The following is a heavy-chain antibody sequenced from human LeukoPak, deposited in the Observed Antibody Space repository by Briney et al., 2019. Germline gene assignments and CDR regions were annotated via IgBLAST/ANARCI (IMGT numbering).Heavy chain of an antibody. Sequence: SVKVSCKASGGTFSSYAISWVRQAPGQGLEWMGGIIPILGTANYAQKFQGRVTITADESTSTAYMELSSLRSEDTAVYYCAGLAARTTVYYYYGMDVWGQGTTVTVSS. V-gene: IGHV1-69*13. CDR1: GGTFSSYA. J-gene: IGHJ6*02. CDR3: AGLAARTTVYYYYGMDV. D-gene: IGHD6-6*01. CDR2: IIPILGTA.